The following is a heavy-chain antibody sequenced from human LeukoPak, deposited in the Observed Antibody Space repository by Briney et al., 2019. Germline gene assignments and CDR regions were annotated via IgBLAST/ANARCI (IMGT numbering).Heavy chain of an antibody. Sequence: PGGSLRLSCAASGFTFSSYGMHWVRQAPGKGLEWVAVISYDGSNKYYADSVKGRFTISRDNSKNTLYLQMNSLRAGDTAVYYCAKDSWTVTTYFDYWGQGTLVTVSS. CDR3: AKDSWTVTTYFDY. D-gene: IGHD4-17*01. CDR2: ISYDGSNK. J-gene: IGHJ4*02. CDR1: GFTFSSYG. V-gene: IGHV3-30*18.